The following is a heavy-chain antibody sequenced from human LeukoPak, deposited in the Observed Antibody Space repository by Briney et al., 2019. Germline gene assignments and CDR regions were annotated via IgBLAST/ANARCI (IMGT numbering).Heavy chain of an antibody. CDR3: ARAAKDYYYYYMDV. CDR2: IIPMFGTA. J-gene: IGHJ6*03. V-gene: IGHV1-69*06. CDR1: GGTFSSYE. Sequence: GASVKVSCKASGGTFSSYEISWVRQAPGQGLEWMGGIIPMFGTAKYAQKFQGRVTITAGKSTSTAYMELSSLRSEDTAVYYCARAAKDYYYYYMDVWGKGTTVTVSS.